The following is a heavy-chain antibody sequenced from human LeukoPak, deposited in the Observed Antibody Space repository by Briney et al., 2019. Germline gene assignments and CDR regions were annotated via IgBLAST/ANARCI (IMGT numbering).Heavy chain of an antibody. CDR1: GFTVSSNY. J-gene: IGHJ4*02. Sequence: GGSLRLSCEDSGFTVSSNYMSWVRQAPGKGLEWVSVIYSVGTTYYADSVKGRFTISRDTSKDTVFLQMNSLRAEDTAVYYCARLESTEGTLYWGQGTLVTVCS. CDR3: ARLESTEGTLY. V-gene: IGHV3-66*02. CDR2: IYSVGTT. D-gene: IGHD5/OR15-5a*01.